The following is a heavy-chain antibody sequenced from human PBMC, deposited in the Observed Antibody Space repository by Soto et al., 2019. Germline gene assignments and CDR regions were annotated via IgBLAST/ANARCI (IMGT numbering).Heavy chain of an antibody. Sequence: GGSLRLSCAASGFTFSSYWMSWVRQAPGKGLEWVANIKQDGSEKYYVDSVKGRFTISRDNAKNSLYLQMNSLRAEDTAVYYCARDSGYSSGWYGDAYWGQGTLVTVSS. CDR3: ARDSGYSSGWYGDAY. V-gene: IGHV3-7*05. D-gene: IGHD6-19*01. CDR1: GFTFSSYW. CDR2: IKQDGSEK. J-gene: IGHJ4*02.